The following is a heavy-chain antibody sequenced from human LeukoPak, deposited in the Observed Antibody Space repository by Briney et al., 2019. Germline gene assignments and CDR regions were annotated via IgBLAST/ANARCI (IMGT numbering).Heavy chain of an antibody. CDR1: EFSISTYW. CDR3: AITAVVWGQLPNPDY. D-gene: IGHD3-16*01. V-gene: IGHV3-7*03. Sequence: QPGGSLGLSCAASEFSISTYWMSWVRQAPGKGLEWVANIKPDGSGKYYVDSVTGRFTISRDNAKNSLYLEINSLRAEDTAVYYCAITAVVWGQLPNPDYWGQGTLVTVSS. J-gene: IGHJ4*02. CDR2: IKPDGSGK.